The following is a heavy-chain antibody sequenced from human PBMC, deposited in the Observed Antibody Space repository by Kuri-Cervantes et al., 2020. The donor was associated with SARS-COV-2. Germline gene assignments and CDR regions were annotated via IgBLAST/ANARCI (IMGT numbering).Heavy chain of an antibody. CDR3: AKDSLRRPFYYYYYYMDV. J-gene: IGHJ6*03. V-gene: IGHV3-30*02. D-gene: IGHD4-17*01. CDR1: GITLSSYG. Sequence: LTCAASGITLSSYGMHWVRHAPGKGLELVAFIRYDGSNKYYADSVKGRFTISRDNSKNTLYLQMNSLRAEDTAVYYCAKDSLRRPFYYYYYYMDVWGKGTTVTVSS. CDR2: IRYDGSNK.